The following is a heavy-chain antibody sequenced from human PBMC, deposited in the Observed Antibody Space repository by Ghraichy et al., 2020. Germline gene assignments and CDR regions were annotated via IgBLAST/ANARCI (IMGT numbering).Heavy chain of an antibody. V-gene: IGHV4-4*07. CDR3: ARGSDPRSGSYPDY. J-gene: IGHJ4*02. CDR2: IYTSGST. Sequence: SQTLSLTCTVSGGSISSYYWSWIRQPAGKGLEWIGRIYTSGSTNYNPSLKSRVTMSVDTSKNQFSLKLSSVTAADTAVYYCARGSDPRSGSYPDYWGQGTLVTVSS. CDR1: GGSISSYY. D-gene: IGHD1-26*01.